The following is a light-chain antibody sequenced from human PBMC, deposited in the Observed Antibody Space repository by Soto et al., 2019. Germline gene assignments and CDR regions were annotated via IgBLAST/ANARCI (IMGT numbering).Light chain of an antibody. CDR1: QSVSSSY. J-gene: IGKJ5*01. CDR2: GAS. V-gene: IGKV3-20*01. Sequence: EILLTQSPGTLSLSPGESSTLSCRARQSVSSSYLAWHQQKPGQAPRLLIYGASSRATGIPDRVSGSGSGTDFTLTISRLEPEDSAVYYCQQYGSSITFGQGTRLEIK. CDR3: QQYGSSIT.